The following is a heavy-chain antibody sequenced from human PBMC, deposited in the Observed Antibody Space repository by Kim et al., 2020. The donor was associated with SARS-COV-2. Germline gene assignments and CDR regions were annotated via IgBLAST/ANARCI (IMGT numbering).Heavy chain of an antibody. J-gene: IGHJ3*02. Sequence: VKGRFTISRDNAKNSLYLQMNSLRAEDTAVYYCARALLTGYSSGNDAFDIWGQGTMVTVSS. CDR3: ARALLTGYSSGNDAFDI. D-gene: IGHD6-19*01. V-gene: IGHV3-21*01.